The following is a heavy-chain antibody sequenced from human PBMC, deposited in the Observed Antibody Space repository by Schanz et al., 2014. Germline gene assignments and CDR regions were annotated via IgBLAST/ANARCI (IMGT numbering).Heavy chain of an antibody. CDR3: AKVRYSSGWRGDYFDE. J-gene: IGHJ4*02. V-gene: IGHV3-66*01. D-gene: IGHD6-25*01. CDR2: IYIGGNT. Sequence: EVHLVESGGGLVQPGGSLRLSCAASGITFSSHSFNWVRQAPGKGLEWVSFIYIGGNTYYADSVKGRFTISRDNSKNTLYLQMNSLRAEDTAVYYCAKVRYSSGWRGDYFDEWGQGTLVTVSS. CDR1: GITFSSHS.